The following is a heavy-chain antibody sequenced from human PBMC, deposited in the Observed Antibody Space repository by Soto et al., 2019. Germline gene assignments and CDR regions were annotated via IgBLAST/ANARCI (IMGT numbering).Heavy chain of an antibody. CDR2: IYYSGST. CDR3: ASGSPIHYDSWSYYFDY. Sequence: LVTLSVSWTVAGGNIVGSGCRWVWISQPPGKGLEWIGSIYYSGSTYYNPSLKSRVTISVDKSKNQFSLKLSSVTAADTAVYYCASGSPIHYDSWSYYFDYWGQGTLVTVSS. CDR1: GGNIVGSGCR. D-gene: IGHD3-3*01. J-gene: IGHJ4*02. V-gene: IGHV4-39*07.